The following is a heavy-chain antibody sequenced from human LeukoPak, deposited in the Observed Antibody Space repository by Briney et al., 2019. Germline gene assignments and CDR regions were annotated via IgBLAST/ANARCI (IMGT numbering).Heavy chain of an antibody. CDR1: GFTFSSYA. D-gene: IGHD3-10*01. Sequence: GSLRLSCAASGFTFSSYAMSWVRQAPGKGLEWVSAISGSGGSTYYADSVKGRFTISRDNSKNTLYLQMNSLRAGDTAVYYCAKSPKYYYGSGSYYYFDYWGQGTLVTVSS. J-gene: IGHJ4*02. CDR2: ISGSGGST. CDR3: AKSPKYYYGSGSYYYFDY. V-gene: IGHV3-23*01.